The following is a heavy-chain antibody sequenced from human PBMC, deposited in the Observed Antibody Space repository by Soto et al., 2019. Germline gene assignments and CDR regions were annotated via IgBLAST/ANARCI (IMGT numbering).Heavy chain of an antibody. Sequence: PGGSLRLSCAASGFTFSIYSMNWVRQPPGKGLVWVSSIDTDGGSISYADSVQGRFTISRDNARNTLYLQMNSLRGEDTAVYFCARELLYDTSGYPWFDPWGQGALVTVSS. CDR3: ARELLYDTSGYPWFDP. CDR2: IDTDGGSI. J-gene: IGHJ5*02. CDR1: GFTFSIYS. V-gene: IGHV3-74*01. D-gene: IGHD3-22*01.